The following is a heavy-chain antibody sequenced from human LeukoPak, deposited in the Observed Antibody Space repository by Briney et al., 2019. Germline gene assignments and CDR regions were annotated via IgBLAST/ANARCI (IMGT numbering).Heavy chain of an antibody. V-gene: IGHV1-2*02. CDR3: ARESRYNWNDNWFDP. Sequence: ASVKVSCKASGYTFTGCYMHWVRQAPGQGLGWMGWINPNSGGTNYAQKFQGRVTMTRDTSISTAYMELSRLRSDDTAVYYCARESRYNWNDNWFDPWGQGTLVTVSS. D-gene: IGHD1-1*01. J-gene: IGHJ5*02. CDR1: GYTFTGCY. CDR2: INPNSGGT.